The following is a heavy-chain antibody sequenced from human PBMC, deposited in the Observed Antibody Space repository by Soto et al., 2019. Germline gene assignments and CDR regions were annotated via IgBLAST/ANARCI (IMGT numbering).Heavy chain of an antibody. Sequence: QVQLVESGGGVVQPGRSLRLSCAASGFTFSSYAIHWVRQAPGKGLEWVAAISYDGRNKYYADSVKDRFTISRDNSKNTLYLQMNSLRAEDTAVYHCAREYVALDVWGQGTTVTVSS. J-gene: IGHJ6*02. CDR1: GFTFSSYA. CDR2: ISYDGRNK. CDR3: AREYVALDV. D-gene: IGHD3-16*01. V-gene: IGHV3-30*04.